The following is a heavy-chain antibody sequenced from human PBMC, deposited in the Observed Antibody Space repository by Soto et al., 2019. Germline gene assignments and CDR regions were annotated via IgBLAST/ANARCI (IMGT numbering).Heavy chain of an antibody. CDR1: GFTFDDYT. Sequence: GGSLRLSCAASGFTFDDYTMHWVRQAPGKGLEWVSLISWDGGSTYYADSVKGRFTISRDNSKNTLYLQMNSLRAEDTAIYFCAKATGGNYYYDMDVWGQGTTVTVSS. D-gene: IGHD3-16*01. CDR3: AKATGGNYYYDMDV. J-gene: IGHJ6*02. V-gene: IGHV3-43*01. CDR2: ISWDGGST.